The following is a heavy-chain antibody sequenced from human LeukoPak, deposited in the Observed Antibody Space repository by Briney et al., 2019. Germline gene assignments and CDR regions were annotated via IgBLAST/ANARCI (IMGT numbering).Heavy chain of an antibody. J-gene: IGHJ5*02. V-gene: IGHV3-23*01. D-gene: IGHD5-24*01. CDR1: GFTFSSYA. Sequence: GGSLRLSCAASGFTFSSYAMSWVRQAPGKGLEWVSAISGSGGSTYYADSVKGRFTISRDNSKNTLYMQINSLRAEDTAVYYCAKDPVGMATINWFDPWGQGTLVTVSS. CDR3: AKDPVGMATINWFDP. CDR2: ISGSGGST.